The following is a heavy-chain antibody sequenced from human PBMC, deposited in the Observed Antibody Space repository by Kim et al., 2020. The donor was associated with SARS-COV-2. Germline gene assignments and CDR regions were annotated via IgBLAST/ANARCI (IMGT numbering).Heavy chain of an antibody. Sequence: YADSWKGRFTISRDNSKNTLYLQMNSLRAEDTAVYYCAKDRLGIVGATMHWGQGTLVTVSS. J-gene: IGHJ1*01. D-gene: IGHD1-26*01. V-gene: IGHV3-23*01. CDR3: AKDRLGIVGATMH.